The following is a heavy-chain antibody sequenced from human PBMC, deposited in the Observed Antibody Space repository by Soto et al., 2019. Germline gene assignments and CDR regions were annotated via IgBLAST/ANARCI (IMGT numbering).Heavy chain of an antibody. J-gene: IGHJ4*02. CDR1: GFTFSDYY. V-gene: IGHV3-11*01. CDR2: ISSSGSTI. Sequence: PGGSLRLSCAASGFTFSDYYMSWIRQAPGKGLDWVSYISSSGSTIYYADSVKGRFTVSRDNAKNSLYLQMNSLRAEDTAMYYCARDRMYSSSWYSYWGQGALVTVSS. CDR3: ARDRMYSSSWYSY. D-gene: IGHD6-13*01.